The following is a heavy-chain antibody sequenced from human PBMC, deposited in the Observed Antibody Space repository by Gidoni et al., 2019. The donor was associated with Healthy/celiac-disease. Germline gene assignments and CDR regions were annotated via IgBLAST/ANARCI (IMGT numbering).Heavy chain of an antibody. D-gene: IGHD6-13*01. CDR2: ISSSSSYI. Sequence: EVQLVESGGGLVKPGGSLRLSCAASGFTFSSYSMNWVRQAPGKGLEWVSSISSSSSYIYYADSVKGRFTISRDNAKNSLYLQMNSLRAEDTAVYYCARVPFIAAAGNWFDPWGQGTLVTVSS. J-gene: IGHJ5*02. V-gene: IGHV3-21*01. CDR3: ARVPFIAAAGNWFDP. CDR1: GFTFSSYS.